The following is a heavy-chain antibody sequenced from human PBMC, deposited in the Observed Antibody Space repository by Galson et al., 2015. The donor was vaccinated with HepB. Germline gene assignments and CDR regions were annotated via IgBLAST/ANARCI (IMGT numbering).Heavy chain of an antibody. J-gene: IGHJ3*02. Sequence: PALVKPTQTLTLTCTFSGFSLSTSGMCVSWIRQPPGKALEWLALIDWDDDKYYSTSLKTRLTISKDTSKNQVVLTMTNMDPVDTATYYCARNTAITIFGAWGAFDIWGQGTMVTVSS. CDR1: GFSLSTSGMC. D-gene: IGHD3-3*01. CDR3: ARNTAITIFGAWGAFDI. CDR2: IDWDDDK. V-gene: IGHV2-70*01.